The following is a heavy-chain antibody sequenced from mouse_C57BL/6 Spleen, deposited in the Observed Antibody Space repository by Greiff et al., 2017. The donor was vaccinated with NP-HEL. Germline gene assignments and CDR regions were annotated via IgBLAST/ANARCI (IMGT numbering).Heavy chain of an antibody. V-gene: IGHV2-2*01. Sequence: QVQLQQSGPGLVQPSQSLSITCTVSGFSLTSYGVHWVRQSPGKGLEWLGVIWSGGSTDYNAAFISRLSNSKDNSKSQVFFKMNSLQADDTAIYNCARLTANWEYYYAMDYWGQGTSVTVSS. J-gene: IGHJ4*01. CDR1: GFSLTSYG. CDR2: IWSGGST. CDR3: ARLTANWEYYYAMDY. D-gene: IGHD4-1*01.